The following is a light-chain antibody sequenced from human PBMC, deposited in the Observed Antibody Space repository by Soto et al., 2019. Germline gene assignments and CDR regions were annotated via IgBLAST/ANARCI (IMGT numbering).Light chain of an antibody. Sequence: DIQMTQSPSSLSASVGDTVTITCRASQSISSFLNWYQQKPGKAPKLLIYAASSLQSGVPSRFSGGGSRTDFSLTSSSLQPEDFATYYCQQSYSTPWTFGQGTKLDIK. CDR1: QSISSF. CDR3: QQSYSTPWT. CDR2: AAS. V-gene: IGKV1-39*01. J-gene: IGKJ2*02.